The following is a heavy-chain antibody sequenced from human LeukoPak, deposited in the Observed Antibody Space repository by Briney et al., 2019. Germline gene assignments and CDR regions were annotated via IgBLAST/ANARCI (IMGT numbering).Heavy chain of an antibody. CDR1: GHIFTNYW. D-gene: IGHD3-22*01. V-gene: IGHV5-51*01. CDR3: ARQSGDYYDSSGYLYWFDP. CDR2: IHPGDSET. J-gene: IGHJ5*02. Sequence: GESLKISCKGSGHIFTNYWFGWVRQMPGKGLERMGIIHPGDSETRYSPSFQGQVTISADKSISTAYLQWSSLKASDTAMYYCARQSGDYYDSSGYLYWFDPWGQGTLVTVSS.